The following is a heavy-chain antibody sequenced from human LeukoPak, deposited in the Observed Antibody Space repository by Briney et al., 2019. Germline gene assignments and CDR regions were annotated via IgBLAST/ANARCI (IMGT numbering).Heavy chain of an antibody. Sequence: ASVKVSCKASGYTFTSYGISWVRQAPGQGLECMGWISAYNGNTNYAQKLQGRVTMTTDTSTSTAYMELRSLRSDDTAVYYCARDLMYGDSVAEFDYWGQGTLVTVSS. CDR2: ISAYNGNT. J-gene: IGHJ4*02. D-gene: IGHD4-17*01. CDR1: GYTFTSYG. CDR3: ARDLMYGDSVAEFDY. V-gene: IGHV1-18*01.